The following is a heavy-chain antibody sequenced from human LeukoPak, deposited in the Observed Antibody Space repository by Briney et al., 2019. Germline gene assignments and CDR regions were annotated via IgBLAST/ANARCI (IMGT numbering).Heavy chain of an antibody. V-gene: IGHV3-30*18. CDR2: ISYDGSDT. J-gene: IGHJ6*03. Sequence: GGSLRLSCAASGFTFSSYGMYWVRQAPGKWLEWVAVISYDGSDTYYADSVRGRFTISRDNSKNTLYLQMNSLRAEDTAVYFCAKDSTMIELYYYMEVWGTGTTVTVSS. D-gene: IGHD3-22*01. CDR3: AKDSTMIELYYYMEV. CDR1: GFTFSSYG.